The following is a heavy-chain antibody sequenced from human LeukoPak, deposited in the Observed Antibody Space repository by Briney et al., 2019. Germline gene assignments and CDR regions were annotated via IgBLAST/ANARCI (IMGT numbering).Heavy chain of an antibody. CDR1: GGSISSYY. V-gene: IGHV4-59*01. CDR3: ARDQKDYYGSGSYGGSFDY. Sequence: SETLSLTCTVSGGSISSYYWSWIRQPPGKGLEWIGYIYYSGSTNYNPSLKSRVTISVDTSKNQFSLKLSSVTAADTAVYYCARDQKDYYGSGSYGGSFDYWGQGTLVTVSS. CDR2: IYYSGST. J-gene: IGHJ4*02. D-gene: IGHD3-10*01.